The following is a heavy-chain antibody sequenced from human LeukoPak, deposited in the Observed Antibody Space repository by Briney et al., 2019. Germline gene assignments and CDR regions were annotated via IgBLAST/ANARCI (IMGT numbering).Heavy chain of an antibody. CDR2: INHSGST. Sequence: SETLSLTCAVYGGSFSGYYWSWTRQPPGKGLEWIGEINHSGSTNYNPSLKSRVTISVDTSKNQFSLKLSSLTAADTAVYYCARGSARVEDMVRGVISSFDYWGQGTLVTVSS. CDR1: GGSFSGYY. J-gene: IGHJ4*02. D-gene: IGHD3-10*01. CDR3: ARGSARVEDMVRGVISSFDY. V-gene: IGHV4-34*01.